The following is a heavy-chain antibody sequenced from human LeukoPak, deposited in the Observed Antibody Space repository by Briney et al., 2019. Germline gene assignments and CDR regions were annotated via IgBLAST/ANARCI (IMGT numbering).Heavy chain of an antibody. D-gene: IGHD6-19*01. V-gene: IGHV1-46*01. CDR1: GYIFTDYY. CDR2: INPSGGST. J-gene: IGHJ4*02. Sequence: SVKVSCKASGYIFTDYYMHWVRQAPGQGLEWMGIINPSGGSTSYAQKFQGRVTMTRDTSTSTVYMELSSLRSEDTAVYYCARGSKAVAGYGYWGQGTLVTVSS. CDR3: ARGSKAVAGYGY.